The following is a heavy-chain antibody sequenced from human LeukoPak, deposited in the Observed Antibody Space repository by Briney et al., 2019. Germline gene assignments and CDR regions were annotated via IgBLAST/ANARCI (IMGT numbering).Heavy chain of an antibody. J-gene: IGHJ3*02. CDR2: INHSGST. D-gene: IGHD5-12*01. V-gene: IGHV4-34*01. CDR3: ARDGEWLDAFDI. CDR1: GGSFSGYY. Sequence: SETLSLTCAVYGGSFSGYYWSWIRQPPGKWQEWIGEINHSGSTNYNSSLKSPVTISVGTSKNQFSLKLSSAIAADTAVYYCARDGEWLDAFDIWGQGTMVTVSS.